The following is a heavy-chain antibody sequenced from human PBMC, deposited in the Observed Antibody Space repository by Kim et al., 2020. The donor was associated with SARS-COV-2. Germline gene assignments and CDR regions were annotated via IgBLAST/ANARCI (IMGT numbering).Heavy chain of an antibody. Sequence: GGSLRLSCAASGFMFDDYAMHWVRQPPGKGLEWVAGISGSSDSVGYGHSVRGRFTISRDNAKNSLYLQMNSLRPEDTAFYYCAKDAVVQSTTRDFDYWGQGTLVTVSS. D-gene: IGHD3-22*01. V-gene: IGHV3-9*01. CDR3: AKDAVVQSTTRDFDY. J-gene: IGHJ4*02. CDR1: GFMFDDYA. CDR2: ISGSSDSV.